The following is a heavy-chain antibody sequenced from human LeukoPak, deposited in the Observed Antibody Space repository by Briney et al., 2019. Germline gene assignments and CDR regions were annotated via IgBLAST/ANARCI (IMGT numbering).Heavy chain of an antibody. V-gene: IGHV4-59*12. CDR3: TLGANYYDRNTYYFTDY. CDR1: GGSISSYY. D-gene: IGHD3-22*01. J-gene: IGHJ4*02. Sequence: SETLSLTCTVSGGSISSYYWSWIRQPPGKGLEWIGYIYYSGSTNYNPPLKSRVTISVDTSKNQFSLRLSSVTAADTALYFCTLGANYYDRNTYYFTDYWGQGTLVTVSS. CDR2: IYYSGST.